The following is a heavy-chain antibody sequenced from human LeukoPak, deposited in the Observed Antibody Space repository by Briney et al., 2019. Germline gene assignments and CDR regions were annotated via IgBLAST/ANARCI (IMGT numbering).Heavy chain of an antibody. CDR1: GFTVSSSF. Sequence: GGSLRLSCAASGFTVSSSFIYWVRRAPGKGLEWVSFIHRDDKTYYADSVKGRFTISRDNSKNTLYLQMNSLRVEDTAVYYCAKGSWFDPWGQGTLVTVPS. V-gene: IGHV3-53*01. CDR3: AKGSWFDP. J-gene: IGHJ5*02. CDR2: IHRDDKT.